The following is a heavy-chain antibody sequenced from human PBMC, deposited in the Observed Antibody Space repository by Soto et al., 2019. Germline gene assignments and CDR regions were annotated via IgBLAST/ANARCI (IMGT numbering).Heavy chain of an antibody. CDR2: IYYSGST. J-gene: IGHJ4*02. Sequence: QVQLQESGPGLVKPSQTLSLTCTVSGGSISSGGHYWSWIHQHPGKGLEWIGYIYYSGSTYYNPSLKSRVTISVDTSKNQFSLKLSSVTAADTAVYYCATLHYNSSWYGSDYWGQGTLVTVSS. V-gene: IGHV4-31*03. CDR3: ATLHYNSSWYGSDY. D-gene: IGHD6-13*01. CDR1: GGSISSGGHY.